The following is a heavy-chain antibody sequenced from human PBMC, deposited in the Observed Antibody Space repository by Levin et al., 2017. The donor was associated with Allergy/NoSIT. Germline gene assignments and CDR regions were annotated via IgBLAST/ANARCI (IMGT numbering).Heavy chain of an antibody. J-gene: IGHJ4*02. D-gene: IGHD1-26*01. CDR2: ISGSGGST. V-gene: IGHV3-23*01. Sequence: GESLKISCAASGFTFSSYAMSWVRQAPGKGLEWVSAISGSGGSTYYADSVKGRFTISRDNSKNTLYLQMNSLRAEDTAVYYCAKDPPRRIVGATTIYWGQGTLVTVSS. CDR1: GFTFSSYA. CDR3: AKDPPRRIVGATTIY.